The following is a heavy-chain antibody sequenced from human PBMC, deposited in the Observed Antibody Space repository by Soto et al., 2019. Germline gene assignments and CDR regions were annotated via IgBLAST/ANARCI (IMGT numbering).Heavy chain of an antibody. CDR1: GYPISRSNW. CDR2: IYYSGST. D-gene: IGHD3-22*01. CDR3: ARAPQISGYYPEYFQH. V-gene: IGHV4-28*03. J-gene: IGHJ1*01. Sequence: SGTLSLTWAVSGYPISRSNWWCFVRKPPGKGLEWIGYIYYSGSTYYNPSLKSRVTMSVDTSKNQFSLKLSSVTAVDTAVYYCARAPQISGYYPEYFQHWGQGTLVTVS.